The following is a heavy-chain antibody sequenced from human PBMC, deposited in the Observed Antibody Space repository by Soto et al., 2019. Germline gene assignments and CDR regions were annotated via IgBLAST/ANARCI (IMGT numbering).Heavy chain of an antibody. Sequence: QLQLQESGSGLVKPSQTLSLTCAVSGGSISSGGYSWSWIRQPPGKGLEWIGYIYHSGSTYYNPCLKSRVTLSVYRSKNQFSLKLSSVTAADTAVYYCAAGGGLPRYYWGQGTLVTVSS. V-gene: IGHV4-30-2*01. CDR3: AAGGGLPRYY. J-gene: IGHJ4*02. D-gene: IGHD5-12*01. CDR1: GGSISSGGYS. CDR2: IYHSGST.